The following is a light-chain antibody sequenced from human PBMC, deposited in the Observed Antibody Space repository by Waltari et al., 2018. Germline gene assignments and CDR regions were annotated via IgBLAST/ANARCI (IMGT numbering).Light chain of an antibody. CDR2: GVS. J-gene: IGKJ4*01. CDR1: QAINNW. Sequence: DIQMTQSPSSVSASVGDRVTIACRASQAINNWLVWYQQKPGKPPRLLLTGVSSLASGVPSRFSGSGSGTDFTLTISSLQPEDFATYYCQQPYSLPLTFGGGTKVEIK. CDR3: QQPYSLPLT. V-gene: IGKV1-12*01.